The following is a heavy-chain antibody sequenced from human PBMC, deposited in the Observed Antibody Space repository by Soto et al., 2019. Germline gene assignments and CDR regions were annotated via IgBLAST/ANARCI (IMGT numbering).Heavy chain of an antibody. CDR3: ARGSENCYGYHYYCMDV. D-gene: IGHD2-2*01. J-gene: IGHJ6*02. V-gene: IGHV3-74*01. CDR2: INSDGGTT. Sequence: VRSLRLSCAASRFMFSSYWMHWVRQAPGKGLVWVSRINSDGGTTTYADSVKGRFTISRDNAKNTLYLQMNSLRAEDTAVYYCARGSENCYGYHYYCMDVWGQGTMVTVSS. CDR1: RFMFSSYW.